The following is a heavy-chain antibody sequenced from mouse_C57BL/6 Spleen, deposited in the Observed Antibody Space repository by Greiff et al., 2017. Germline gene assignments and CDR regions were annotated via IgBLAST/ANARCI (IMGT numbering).Heavy chain of an antibody. CDR3: TTLVGGAMDY. CDR2: IDPENGDT. J-gene: IGHJ4*01. D-gene: IGHD1-1*02. CDR1: GFNIKDDY. V-gene: IGHV14-4*01. Sequence: EVQLQQSGAELVRPRASVKLSCTASGFNIKDDYMHWVKQRPEQGLEWIGWIDPENGDTEYASKFQGKATITADTSSNTAYLQLSSLTSEDTAVYYCTTLVGGAMDYWGQGTSVTVSS.